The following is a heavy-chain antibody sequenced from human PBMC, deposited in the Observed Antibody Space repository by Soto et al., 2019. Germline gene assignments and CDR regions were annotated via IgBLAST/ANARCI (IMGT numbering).Heavy chain of an antibody. J-gene: IGHJ6*02. CDR3: ARGDGRGTWGFYFYYGMDV. D-gene: IGHD1-26*01. CDR1: GFTFTNYF. Sequence: QVQLVQSGTEVKKPGAAVKSSCKASGFTFTNYFFHWVRQAPRQGLQWMGIISPYDGTTNYVKSLECRVTLTSDSSTSIVYMELSSLAYEDTAVYYGARGDGRGTWGFYFYYGMDVWGHGTTVAVSS. CDR2: ISPYDGTT. V-gene: IGHV1-46*01.